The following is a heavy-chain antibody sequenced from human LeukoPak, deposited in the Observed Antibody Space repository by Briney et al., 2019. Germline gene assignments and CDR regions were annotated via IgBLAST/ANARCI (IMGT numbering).Heavy chain of an antibody. CDR1: GFTFSSYT. Sequence: GGSLRLSCAASGFTFSSYTMSWVRQAPGKGLEWVSAIGGSGGDTYYADSVKGRFTISRGNSKNTLYLQMNSLRADDTAVYYCAREVREVPHWGQGTLVTVSS. D-gene: IGHD2-2*01. J-gene: IGHJ4*02. CDR2: IGGSGGDT. V-gene: IGHV3-23*01. CDR3: AREVREVPH.